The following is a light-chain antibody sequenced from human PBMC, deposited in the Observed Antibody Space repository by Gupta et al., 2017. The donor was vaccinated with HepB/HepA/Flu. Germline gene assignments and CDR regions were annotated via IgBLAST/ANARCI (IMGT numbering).Light chain of an antibody. CDR1: SSNIGSGYD. CDR2: GND. Sequence: QSVLTQPPSVSGAPGQRGPISRTGSSSNIGSGYDVHWYQQPPGTVPKLLIYGNDNRPSGVPDRFSGAKFGTSAALAITGLQAEDEADYYYQSYDSSLSGSGVFGGGTKLTVL. CDR3: QSYDSSLSGSGV. V-gene: IGLV1-40*01. J-gene: IGLJ2*01.